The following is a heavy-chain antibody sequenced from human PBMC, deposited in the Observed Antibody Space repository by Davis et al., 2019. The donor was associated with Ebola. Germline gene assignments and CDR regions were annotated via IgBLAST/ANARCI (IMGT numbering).Heavy chain of an antibody. CDR3: AKGDFDWLLPPTYGMDV. CDR2: INSDGSST. J-gene: IGHJ6*02. Sequence: HTGGSLRLSCAASGFTVSSNYMSWVRQAPGKGLVWVSRINSDGSSTSYADSVKGRFTISRDNAKNTLYLQMNSLRAEDTAVYYCAKGDFDWLLPPTYGMDVWGQGTTVTVSS. V-gene: IGHV3-74*01. D-gene: IGHD3-9*01. CDR1: GFTVSSNY.